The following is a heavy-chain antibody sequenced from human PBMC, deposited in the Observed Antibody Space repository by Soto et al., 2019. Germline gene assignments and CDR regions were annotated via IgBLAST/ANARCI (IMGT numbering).Heavy chain of an antibody. V-gene: IGHV3-7*05. D-gene: IGHD3-16*01. J-gene: IGHJ6*02. Sequence: EVQLVESGGGVVQPGGSLRLSCAASGFTFSTYWMNWVRQAQGKGLEWVANIKEDGSEEFYVDSVKGRFTISRDNAKNSLYLDMNSLRGEDTAVYYCARDWGAPGRGSALGYYYHFGMDVWGQGTTVTVPS. CDR1: GFTFSTYW. CDR2: IKEDGSEE. CDR3: ARDWGAPGRGSALGYYYHFGMDV.